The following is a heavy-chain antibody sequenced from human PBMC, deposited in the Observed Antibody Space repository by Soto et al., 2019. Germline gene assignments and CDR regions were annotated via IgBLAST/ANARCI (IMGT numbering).Heavy chain of an antibody. CDR3: ARDLAAGDH. Sequence: QVQLVQSGAEVKKPGASVKLSCRTSGYTFTHYYIHWVRQAPGQGLEWLGIINPASGSTNYAQDFQGRVTLTRATSTTTVYMDLSGLRAEDTAIFYCARDLAAGDHWGQGTLVTVSS. CDR2: INPASGST. CDR1: GYTFTHYY. D-gene: IGHD6-13*01. V-gene: IGHV1-46*01. J-gene: IGHJ4*02.